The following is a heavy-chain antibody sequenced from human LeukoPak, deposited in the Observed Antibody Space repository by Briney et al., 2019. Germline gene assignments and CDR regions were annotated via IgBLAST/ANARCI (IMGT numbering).Heavy chain of an antibody. J-gene: IGHJ4*02. Sequence: SETLSLTCTVSGGSISSYYWSWIRQPPGKGLEWIGYIYYSGSTNYNPSLKSRVTISVDTSKNQFSLKLSSVTAADTAVYYCARAGERYSSGWYNYWDQGTLVTVSS. CDR2: IYYSGST. D-gene: IGHD6-19*01. CDR3: ARAGERYSSGWYNY. V-gene: IGHV4-59*08. CDR1: GGSISSYY.